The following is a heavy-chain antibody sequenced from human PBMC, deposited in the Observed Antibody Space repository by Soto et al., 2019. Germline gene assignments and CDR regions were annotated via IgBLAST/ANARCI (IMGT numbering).Heavy chain of an antibody. CDR3: AIRTWIHLWSDV. CDR2: IDPSDSYT. V-gene: IGHV5-10-1*01. D-gene: IGHD5-18*01. Sequence: GESLKISCKGSGYSFTSYWISWVRQMPGKGLEWMGRIDPSDSYTNYSPSFQGHVTISADKSISTAYLQWSSLKASDTAMYYCAIRTWIHLWSDVWGQGTTVTVSS. J-gene: IGHJ6*02. CDR1: GYSFTSYW.